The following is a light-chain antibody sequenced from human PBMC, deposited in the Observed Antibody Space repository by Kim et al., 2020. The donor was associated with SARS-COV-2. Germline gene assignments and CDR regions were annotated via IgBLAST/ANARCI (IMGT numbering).Light chain of an antibody. CDR1: SSDVGGYNY. CDR3: SSYTGSNNYV. Sequence: QSALTQPPSASGSPGQSVTISCTGTSSDVGGYNYVSWYQQHPGKAPKLMIYEVSKRPSGVPDRFSGSKSGNTASLTVSGLQAEDEADYYCSSYTGSNNYVFETGTQLTVL. V-gene: IGLV2-8*01. J-gene: IGLJ1*01. CDR2: EVS.